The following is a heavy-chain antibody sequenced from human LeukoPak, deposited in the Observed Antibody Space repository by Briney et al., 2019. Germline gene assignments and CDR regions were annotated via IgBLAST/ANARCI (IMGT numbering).Heavy chain of an antibody. Sequence: GESLKISCKGSGYSIANYWVSEVGQMPGKGLEWMGRIDPSDSFTNYSPSFQGHVTISVDNSISTAYLHWSSLKASDTAMYYCARRYSSGWYTNAEYFHPWGQGSLVTVSS. CDR3: ARRYSSGWYTNAEYFHP. D-gene: IGHD6-19*01. CDR1: GYSIANYW. J-gene: IGHJ1*01. CDR2: IDPSDSFT. V-gene: IGHV5-10-1*01.